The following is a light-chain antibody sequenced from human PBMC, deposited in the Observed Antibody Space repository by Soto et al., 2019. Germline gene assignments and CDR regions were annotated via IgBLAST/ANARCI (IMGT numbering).Light chain of an antibody. CDR3: QQRSNWPLIT. CDR1: QSVSSN. J-gene: IGKJ5*01. Sequence: EIVLTQSPATLSVSPGERATLSCRASQSVSSNLAWYQQKPGQAPRLLIYAASTRATGIPARFSGSGSGTDFTLTISSLEPEDFAVYYCQQRSNWPLITVGQGTRREIK. V-gene: IGKV3-11*01. CDR2: AAS.